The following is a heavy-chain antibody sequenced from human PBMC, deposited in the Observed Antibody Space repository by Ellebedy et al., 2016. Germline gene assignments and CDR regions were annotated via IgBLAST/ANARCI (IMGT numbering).Heavy chain of an antibody. V-gene: IGHV3-48*04. CDR3: ARLLAFEDGSGYRPVDF. J-gene: IGHJ4*02. CDR1: GFTFSSYG. CDR2: ISKSGDSM. D-gene: IGHD3-22*01. Sequence: GESLKISXATSGFTFSSYGLSWVRQAPGRGLEWLLYISKSGDSMYYSDSVKGRFTISRDNAKSSLFLQMDSLTAEDTAIYYCARLLAFEDGSGYRPVDFWGQGTLVTVSS.